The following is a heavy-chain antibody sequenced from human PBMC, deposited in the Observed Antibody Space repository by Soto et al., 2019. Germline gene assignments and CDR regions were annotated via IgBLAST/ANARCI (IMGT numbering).Heavy chain of an antibody. Sequence: GGSLILSCAASGFTFSSYAMSWVRQAPGKGLEWVSAISGSGGSTYYADSVKGRFTIPRDNSKNTLYLQMNSLRAEDTAVYYCAKGASRYFDWLTYYFDYWGQGTLVTVSS. D-gene: IGHD3-9*01. CDR1: GFTFSSYA. CDR3: AKGASRYFDWLTYYFDY. CDR2: ISGSGGST. J-gene: IGHJ4*02. V-gene: IGHV3-23*01.